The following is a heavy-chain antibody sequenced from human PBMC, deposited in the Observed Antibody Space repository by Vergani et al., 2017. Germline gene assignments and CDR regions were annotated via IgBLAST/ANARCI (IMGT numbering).Heavy chain of an antibody. D-gene: IGHD6-13*01. Sequence: QVQLVESGGGVVQPGRSLRLSCAASGFTFSSYGMHWVRQAPGKGLEWVAVIWYDGSNKYYADSVKGRVTISRDNSKNTLYLQMNSLRAEDTAVYYCARAAGYSSSWYLVDYWGQGTLVTVSS. V-gene: IGHV3-33*01. J-gene: IGHJ4*02. CDR3: ARAAGYSSSWYLVDY. CDR1: GFTFSSYG. CDR2: IWYDGSNK.